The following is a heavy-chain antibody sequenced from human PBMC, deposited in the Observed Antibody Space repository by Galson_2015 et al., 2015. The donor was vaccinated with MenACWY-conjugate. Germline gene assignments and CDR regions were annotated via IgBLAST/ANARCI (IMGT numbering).Heavy chain of an antibody. CDR2: ISPDGSVT. V-gene: IGHV3-74*01. J-gene: IGHJ5*02. CDR1: GFTFNQYW. CDR3: TRGNDGYSRFDP. D-gene: IGHD5-24*01. Sequence: SLRLSCAASGFTFNQYWMHWVRQAPGKGLVWDSRISPDGSVTNYADSVKGRFTLSRDNAKNTLYLQMNSLRGDDTAVYYCTRGNDGYSRFDPWGQGTLVTVSS.